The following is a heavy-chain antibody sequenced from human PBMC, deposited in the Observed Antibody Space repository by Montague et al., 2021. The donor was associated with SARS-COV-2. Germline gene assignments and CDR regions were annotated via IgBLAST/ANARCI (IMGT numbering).Heavy chain of an antibody. V-gene: IGHV4-59*12. D-gene: IGHD3-10*01. J-gene: IGHJ4*02. Sequence: SETLSLTCTVSGGSISNYYWSWIRQPPGKGLEWIGYIYYSGSTNYNPSLKSRVTISVDTSKSQSSLKLSSVTAADTAVYYCARVQRGYYYGLGVSAHFDYWGQGTLVTASS. CDR3: ARVQRGYYYGLGVSAHFDY. CDR1: GGSISNYY. CDR2: IYYSGST.